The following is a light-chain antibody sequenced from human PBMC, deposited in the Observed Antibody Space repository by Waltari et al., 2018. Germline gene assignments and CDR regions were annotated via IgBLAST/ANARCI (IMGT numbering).Light chain of an antibody. J-gene: IGKJ1*01. CDR2: GGS. Sequence: DIQMTQSPSSLSASVGDTVTVTCRASQNIRTYLNWYQQKPAKAPNLLIYGGSTLQRGVPSRFRGSASGTEFTLTVTNLQPDDFATYFCQQSFSSPWTFGQGTTVNI. CDR3: QQSFSSPWT. V-gene: IGKV1-39*01. CDR1: QNIRTY.